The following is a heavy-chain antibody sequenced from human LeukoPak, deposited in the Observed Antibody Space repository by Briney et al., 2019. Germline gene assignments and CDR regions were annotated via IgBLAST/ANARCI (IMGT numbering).Heavy chain of an antibody. Sequence: TGGSLRLSCAASGFTFDDYAMHWVRQAPGKGLEWVSGISWNSGSIGYADSVKGRFTISRDNAKNSLYLQMNSLRAEDTALYYCAKGILHGIAVAGTDYWGQGTLVTVSS. CDR2: ISWNSGSI. V-gene: IGHV3-9*01. J-gene: IGHJ4*02. CDR1: GFTFDDYA. CDR3: AKGILHGIAVAGTDY. D-gene: IGHD6-19*01.